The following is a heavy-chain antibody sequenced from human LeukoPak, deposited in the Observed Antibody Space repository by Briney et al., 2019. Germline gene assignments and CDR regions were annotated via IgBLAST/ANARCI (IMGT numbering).Heavy chain of an antibody. CDR1: GGSFGGYY. CDR2: INHSGST. D-gene: IGHD3-10*01. J-gene: IGHJ5*02. Sequence: PSETLSLTCAVYGGSFGGYYWSWVRQPPGKGLEWIGEINHSGSTNYNPSLKSRVTISVDTSKNQFSLKLSSVTAADTAVYYCARGTYYYGSGSYYTRTFKFDPWGQGTLVTVSS. CDR3: ARGTYYYGSGSYYTRTFKFDP. V-gene: IGHV4-34*01.